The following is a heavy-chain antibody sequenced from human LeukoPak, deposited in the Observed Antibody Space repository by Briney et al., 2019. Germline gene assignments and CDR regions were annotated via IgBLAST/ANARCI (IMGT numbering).Heavy chain of an antibody. D-gene: IGHD6-13*01. CDR1: GGSISSGSYY. Sequence: SQTLSLTCTVSGGSISSGSYYWSWIRQPAGKGLEWIGRIYTSGSTNYNPSLKSRVTISVDTSKNQFSLKLSSATAADTAVYYCARTSVGYSSSWYGQWEAFDIWGQGTMVTVSS. CDR2: IYTSGST. CDR3: ARTSVGYSSSWYGQWEAFDI. J-gene: IGHJ3*02. V-gene: IGHV4-61*02.